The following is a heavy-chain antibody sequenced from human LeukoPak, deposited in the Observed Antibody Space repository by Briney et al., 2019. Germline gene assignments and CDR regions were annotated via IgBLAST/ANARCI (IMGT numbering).Heavy chain of an antibody. J-gene: IGHJ5*02. CDR3: AGLQYCSGTSCYWFDP. CDR2: IYYSGST. CDR1: GGSISSYY. V-gene: IGHV4-59*12. Sequence: SETLSLTCTVSGGSISSYYWSWIRQPPGKGLEWIGYIYYSGSTNYNPSLKSRVTISVDTSKNQFSLRLSSVTAADTAVYYCAGLQYCSGTSCYWFDPWGQGTLVTVSS. D-gene: IGHD2-2*01.